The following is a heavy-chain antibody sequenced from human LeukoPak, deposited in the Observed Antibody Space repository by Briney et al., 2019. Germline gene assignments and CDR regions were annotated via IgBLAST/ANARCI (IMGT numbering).Heavy chain of an antibody. D-gene: IGHD2-2*01. Sequence: GGSLRLSCTASRFTFSTYAMSWVRQAPGKGLEWVSSISGSGDTTYYSGSVKGRFSISRDNSKNELYLQMSSARAEDTGVYYCAKSQRNDQQVVQRIDYWGQGTLVTVSS. CDR2: ISGSGDTT. J-gene: IGHJ4*02. V-gene: IGHV3-23*01. CDR3: AKSQRNDQQVVQRIDY. CDR1: RFTFSTYA.